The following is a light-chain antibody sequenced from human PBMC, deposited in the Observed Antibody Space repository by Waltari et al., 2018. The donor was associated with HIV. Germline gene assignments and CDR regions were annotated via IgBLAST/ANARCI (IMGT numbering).Light chain of an antibody. CDR2: GTS. Sequence: EIVLTLSPGTLSLSPGERATLSCKTSQSVSSSFLAWYQQKPGQAPRLLIYGTSNRATGIPDRFSGSGSGTDFTLTINSLEPEDFVVYYCQQYGTSPKTFGQGTKVEIK. CDR3: QQYGTSPKT. J-gene: IGKJ1*01. CDR1: QSVSSSF. V-gene: IGKV3-20*01.